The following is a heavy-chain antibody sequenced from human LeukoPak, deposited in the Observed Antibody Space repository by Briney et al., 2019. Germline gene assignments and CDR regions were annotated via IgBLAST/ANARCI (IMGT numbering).Heavy chain of an antibody. J-gene: IGHJ4*02. CDR1: GYSISSGYY. CDR3: ARSLHYYDSSGPDY. V-gene: IGHV4-38-2*01. CDR2: IYQTRTT. D-gene: IGHD3-22*01. Sequence: SETLSLTCGVSGYSISSGYYWGWIRQPPGKGLEWIGTIYQTRTTYYNPSLKSRLAISVDTSKNQFSLKLSSVTAADTAVYYCARSLHYYDSSGPDYWGQGTLVTVSS.